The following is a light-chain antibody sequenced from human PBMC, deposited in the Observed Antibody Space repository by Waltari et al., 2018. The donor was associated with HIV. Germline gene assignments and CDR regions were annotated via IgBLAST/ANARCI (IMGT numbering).Light chain of an antibody. J-gene: IGKJ2*03. V-gene: IGKV1-5*03. CDR2: EAS. CDR3: QRYNGS. CDR1: HNINIW. Sequence: DIQMTQSPSTLSVSLGDRVTITCRASHNINIWLAWYQHKPRRAPKLLVYEASTLETGVPSRFSGSSSGTDFTLTISSLQPDDLATYYCQRYNGSFGQGTRLEIE.